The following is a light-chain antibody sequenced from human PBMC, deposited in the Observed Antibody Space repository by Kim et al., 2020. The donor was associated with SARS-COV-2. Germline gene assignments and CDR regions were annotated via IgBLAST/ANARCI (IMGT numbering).Light chain of an antibody. CDR3: QVWDSSSDHPV. V-gene: IGLV3-21*04. CDR2: YDS. Sequence: SYELTQPPSVSVAPGKTARITCGGNNIGSKSVNWYQQKPGQAPVLVIYYDSDRPSGIPARFSGSNSGNTATLTISRVEAGDEADYYCQVWDSSSDHPVFGGGTQLTVL. CDR1: NIGSKS. J-gene: IGLJ7*01.